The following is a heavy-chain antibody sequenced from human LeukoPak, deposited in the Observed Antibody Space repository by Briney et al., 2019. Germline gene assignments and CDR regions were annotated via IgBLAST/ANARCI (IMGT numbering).Heavy chain of an antibody. CDR2: IAHDGTT. CDR1: GGSIYITNY. Sequence: SETLSLTCGVSGGSIYITNYWSWARQAPGKGLEWIGEIAHDGTTNYNPSLRSRVAMSFDRANNQFSLSLTSVTAADTAVYYCTREDRPYCPFAYWGQGVLVTVSS. CDR3: TREDRPYCPFAY. V-gene: IGHV4-4*02. D-gene: IGHD1-26*01. J-gene: IGHJ4*02.